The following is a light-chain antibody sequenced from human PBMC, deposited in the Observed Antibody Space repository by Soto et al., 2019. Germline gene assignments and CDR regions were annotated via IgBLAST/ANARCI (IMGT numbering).Light chain of an antibody. CDR2: DAS. V-gene: IGKV3-11*01. CDR3: QHRNNWPIS. Sequence: ETMMTQSPATLSVSPGERATHSCRASQSVNSCLAWYQQRPGQAPRLLIYDASSRATGIPARFSGSGSGTDFTLTISSLEPEDFAVYYCQHRNNWPISFGPGTKVDI. J-gene: IGKJ3*01. CDR1: QSVNSC.